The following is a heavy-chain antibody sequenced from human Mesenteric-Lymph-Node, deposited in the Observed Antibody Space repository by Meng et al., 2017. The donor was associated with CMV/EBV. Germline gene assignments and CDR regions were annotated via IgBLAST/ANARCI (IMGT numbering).Heavy chain of an antibody. CDR2: SRNKANSYTT. CDR3: VRGYKSFDQ. CDR1: GFPFSDHY. J-gene: IGHJ4*02. V-gene: IGHV3-72*01. D-gene: IGHD2-2*02. Sequence: GESLKISCAVSGFPFSDHYMDWVRQAPGKGLEWVGRSRNKANSYTTEYAASVKGRFTISRDDSKNSLYLQMNSLKIEDTAVYYCVRGYKSFDQWGQGTLVTVSS.